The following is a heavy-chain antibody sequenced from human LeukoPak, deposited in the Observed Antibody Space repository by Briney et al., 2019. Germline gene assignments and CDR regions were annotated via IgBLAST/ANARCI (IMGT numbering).Heavy chain of an antibody. D-gene: IGHD3-22*01. CDR3: ARHPITRYYDSSGYSAVGPDY. V-gene: IGHV5-51*01. Sequence: GESLKISCKGSGYRFTTYWIGWVRQMPGKGLEWMGIINPGDSDTRYSPSFQGQVTISADKSISTAYLLWSSLKASDTAMYYCARHPITRYYDSSGYSAVGPDYWGQGTLVTVSS. CDR1: GYRFTTYW. CDR2: INPGDSDT. J-gene: IGHJ4*02.